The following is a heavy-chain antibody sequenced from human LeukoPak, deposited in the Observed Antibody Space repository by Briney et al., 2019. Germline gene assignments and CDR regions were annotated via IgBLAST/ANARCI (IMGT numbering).Heavy chain of an antibody. CDR3: AKGSGYSYGPFDY. CDR1: GFTFSSYA. V-gene: IGHV3-23*01. D-gene: IGHD5-18*01. J-gene: IGHJ4*02. CDR2: ISGSGGST. Sequence: GGSMRLSWAAAGFTFSSYAMSWVRQAPGKGLEWVSAISGSGGSTYYADSVKGRFTISRDNSKNTLYLQMNSLRAEDTAVYYCAKGSGYSYGPFDYWGQGTLVTVSS.